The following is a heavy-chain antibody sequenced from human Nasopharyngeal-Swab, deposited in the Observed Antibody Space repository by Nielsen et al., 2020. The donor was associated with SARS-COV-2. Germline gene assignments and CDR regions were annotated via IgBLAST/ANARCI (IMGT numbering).Heavy chain of an antibody. CDR2: IYHSGST. V-gene: IGHV4-4*02. CDR3: ARRIVGASGSMDV. CDR1: GGSISSSDW. Sequence: SATLSLTCAVSGGSISSSDWWTWARQPPGKGLEWIGEIYHSGSTNYNPSLMSRVTISVDKSKNQFSLKLSSVTAADTAVYYCARRIVGASGSMDVWGQGTTVTVSS. J-gene: IGHJ6*02. D-gene: IGHD1-26*01.